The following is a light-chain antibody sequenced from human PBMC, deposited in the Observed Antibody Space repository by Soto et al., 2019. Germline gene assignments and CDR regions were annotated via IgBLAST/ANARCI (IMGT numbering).Light chain of an antibody. Sequence: EIVLTQSPGTLSLSPGERATLSCRASQSLSSSYLAWYQQKPGQAPRLLIYGASSRATAIPDRFSGSGSGTDFTLTINRLEPEDFAVYYCQHYDNSPPSVTFGPGTKVDIK. CDR1: QSLSSSY. CDR3: QHYDNSPPSVT. V-gene: IGKV3-20*01. J-gene: IGKJ3*01. CDR2: GAS.